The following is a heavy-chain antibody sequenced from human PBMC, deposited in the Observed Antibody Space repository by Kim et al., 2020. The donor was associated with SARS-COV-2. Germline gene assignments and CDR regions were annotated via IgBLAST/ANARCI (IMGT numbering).Heavy chain of an antibody. Sequence: YYADSVKVRCPTSSDNSKNTLYLKMNSLRAEETAVYHGARVDSSGYYFDYWGQGTLVTVSS. J-gene: IGHJ4*02. CDR3: ARVDSSGYYFDY. D-gene: IGHD3-22*01. V-gene: IGHV3-30*07.